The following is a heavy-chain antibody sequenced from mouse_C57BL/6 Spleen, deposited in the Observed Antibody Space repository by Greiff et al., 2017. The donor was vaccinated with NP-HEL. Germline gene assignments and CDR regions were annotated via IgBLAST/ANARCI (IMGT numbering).Heavy chain of an antibody. Sequence: QVQLQQPGAELVRPGSSVKLSCKASGYTFTSYWMDWVKQRPGQGLEWIGNIYPSDSETHYNEKFKDKATLTVDKSSSTAYMHLSSLTSEDSAVYYCAREPTVVARGNYFDYWGQGTTLTVSS. D-gene: IGHD1-1*01. J-gene: IGHJ2*01. V-gene: IGHV1-61*01. CDR1: GYTFTSYW. CDR3: AREPTVVARGNYFDY. CDR2: IYPSDSET.